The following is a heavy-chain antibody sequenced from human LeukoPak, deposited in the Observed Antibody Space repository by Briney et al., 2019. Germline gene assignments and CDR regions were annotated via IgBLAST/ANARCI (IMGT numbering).Heavy chain of an antibody. CDR3: AKDRPAAEYRFDP. J-gene: IGHJ5*02. Sequence: SGGSLRLSCAASGFTFSTYAMSWVRQAPGKGLEWVSAISGSGGSTYYADSVKGRFTISRDNSKNALYLQMNSLRAEDTAVYYCAKDRPAAEYRFDPWGQGTLVTVSS. CDR2: ISGSGGST. V-gene: IGHV3-23*01. D-gene: IGHD6-13*01. CDR1: GFTFSTYA.